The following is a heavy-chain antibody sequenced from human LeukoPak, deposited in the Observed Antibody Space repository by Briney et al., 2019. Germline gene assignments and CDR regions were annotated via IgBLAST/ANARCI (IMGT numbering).Heavy chain of an antibody. D-gene: IGHD1-26*01. Sequence: SETLSLTCTDSGGSISSCYWTWIRQPAGKGLEWIGRIYPSGSTNYNPSLKSRVTMSVDTSKNQFSLKLSSLTAADTAVYYCARENSGSDREFDYWGQGTLVTVSS. CDR1: GGSISSCY. CDR2: IYPSGST. J-gene: IGHJ4*02. CDR3: ARENSGSDREFDY. V-gene: IGHV4-4*07.